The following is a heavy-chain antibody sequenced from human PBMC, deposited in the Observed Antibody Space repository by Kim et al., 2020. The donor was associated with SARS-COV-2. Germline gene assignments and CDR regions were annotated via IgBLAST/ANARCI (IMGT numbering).Heavy chain of an antibody. V-gene: IGHV5-10-1*01. CDR3: ARHLSESGYFDWLSHLNYFDY. CDR2: IDPSDSYT. D-gene: IGHD3-9*01. CDR1: GYSFTSYW. Sequence: GESLKISCKGSGYSFTSYWISWVRQMPGKGLEWMGRIDPSDSYTNYSPSFQGHVTISADKSISTAYLQWSSLKASDTAMYYCARHLSESGYFDWLSHLNYFDYWGQGTLVTVSS. J-gene: IGHJ4*02.